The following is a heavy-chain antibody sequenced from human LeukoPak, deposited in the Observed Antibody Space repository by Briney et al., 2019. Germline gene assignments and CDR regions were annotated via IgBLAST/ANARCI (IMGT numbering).Heavy chain of an antibody. Sequence: GGSLRLSCAASGFTFSNSAMNWVGQAPGKGLELFAAISGSGGSTYYADSVKGRFTVSRDNSKNTLYVQMNSLRAEDTAMYYCAKEVGDYYSYMNVWGKGTTLTVSS. J-gene: IGHJ6*03. CDR1: GFTFSNSA. CDR3: AKEVGDYYSYMNV. V-gene: IGHV3-23*01. CDR2: ISGSGGST. D-gene: IGHD1-26*01.